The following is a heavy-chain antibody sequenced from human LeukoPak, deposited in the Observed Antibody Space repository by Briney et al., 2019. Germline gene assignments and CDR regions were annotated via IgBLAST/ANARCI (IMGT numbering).Heavy chain of an antibody. J-gene: IGHJ4*02. V-gene: IGHV1-8*03. CDR2: MNPNSGNT. CDR3: ARDIYSGSYFDY. CDR1: GYTFTSYD. D-gene: IGHD1-26*01. Sequence: GASVKVSCKASGYTFTSYDINWVRQATGQGLEWMGWMNPNSGNTGYAQKFQGRVTITRNTSISTAYMELSSLRSEDTAVYYCARDIYSGSYFDYWGQGTLVTVSS.